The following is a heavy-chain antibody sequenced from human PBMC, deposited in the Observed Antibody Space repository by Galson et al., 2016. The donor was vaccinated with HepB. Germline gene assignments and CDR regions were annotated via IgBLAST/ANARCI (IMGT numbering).Heavy chain of an antibody. D-gene: IGHD4-17*01. J-gene: IGHJ3*02. CDR3: AKDRLSGHGDYSWGIFDI. V-gene: IGHV3-74*01. CDR1: GFTFTNNI. Sequence: SLRLSCAASGFTFTNNIMSWVRQAPGKGLVWVSRINRDESSTSYADYVKGRFTISRDNAKNTLYLQMNSLTTEDTAIYFCAKDRLSGHGDYSWGIFDIWGRGTEVTVSS. CDR2: INRDESST.